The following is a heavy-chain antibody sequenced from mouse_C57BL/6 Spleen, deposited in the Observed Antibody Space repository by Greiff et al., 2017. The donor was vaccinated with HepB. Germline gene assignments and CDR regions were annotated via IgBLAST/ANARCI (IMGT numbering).Heavy chain of an antibody. Sequence: DVQLVESGGGLVQPGGSLSLSCAASGFTFTDYYMSWVRQPPGKALEWLGFIRNKANGYTTEYSASVKGRFTISRDNSQSILYLQMNALRAEDSATYYCARYPFPYYYAMDYWGQGTSVTVSS. V-gene: IGHV7-3*01. CDR1: GFTFTDYY. CDR2: IRNKANGYTT. J-gene: IGHJ4*01. CDR3: ARYPFPYYYAMDY.